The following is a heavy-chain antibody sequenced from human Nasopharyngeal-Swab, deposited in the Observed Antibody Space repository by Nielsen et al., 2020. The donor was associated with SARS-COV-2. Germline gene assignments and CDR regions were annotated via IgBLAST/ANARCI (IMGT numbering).Heavy chain of an antibody. J-gene: IGHJ6*02. Sequence: ASVRVSCKASGYTFTSYGISWVRQAPGQGLEWMGWISAYNGNTNYAQKLQGRVTMTTDTSTSTAYMELRSLRSDDTAVYYYARVVVVVAANYYYYYGMDVWGQGTTVTVSS. D-gene: IGHD2-15*01. CDR3: ARVVVVVAANYYYYYGMDV. V-gene: IGHV1-18*01. CDR2: ISAYNGNT. CDR1: GYTFTSYG.